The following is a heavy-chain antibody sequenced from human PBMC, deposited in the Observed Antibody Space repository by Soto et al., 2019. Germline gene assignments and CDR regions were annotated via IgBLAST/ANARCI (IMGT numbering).Heavy chain of an antibody. D-gene: IGHD4-4*01. J-gene: IGHJ4*02. CDR3: ARIRTYSRN. CDR2: VKPDGTEK. V-gene: IGHV3-7*03. CDR1: GFSLRDYW. Sequence: PGGSLRLSCAASGFSLRDYWMSWVRQAPGKGLEWVANVKPDGTEKNYMDSVKGRFTISRDNAKNSLFLQMSSLRVEDTAVYYCARIRTYSRNWGQGTLVTVSS.